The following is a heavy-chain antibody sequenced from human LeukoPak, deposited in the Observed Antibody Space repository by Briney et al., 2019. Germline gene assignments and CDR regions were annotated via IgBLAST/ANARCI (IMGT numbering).Heavy chain of an antibody. J-gene: IGHJ4*02. CDR2: IYSGCST. V-gene: IGHV3-66*01. Sequence: PGGSLRLSCADSGFTVSSNYMRWVRQAPGKGLEWVSVIYSGCSTHYADSVKGRFTISRDNSKNTLYLQMNSLRAEDTAVYYCARDRLHYDSLTGYPADWGQGTLVTVSS. CDR3: ARDRLHYDSLTGYPAD. CDR1: GFTVSSNY. D-gene: IGHD3-9*01.